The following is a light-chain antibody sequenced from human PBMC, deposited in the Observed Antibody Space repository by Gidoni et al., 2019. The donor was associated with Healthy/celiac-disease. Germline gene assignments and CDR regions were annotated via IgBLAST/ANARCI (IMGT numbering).Light chain of an antibody. J-gene: IGKJ2*01. CDR2: AAS. V-gene: IGKV1-39*01. Sequence: DIQMTPSPSSLSASVGDRVTITCQASQSISSYLNWYQQKPGKAPKLLIYAASSLQSGVPSRFSGSGSGTDFTLTISSLQPEEFATYYCQQSYSTPHTFGQGTKLEIK. CDR3: QQSYSTPHT. CDR1: QSISSY.